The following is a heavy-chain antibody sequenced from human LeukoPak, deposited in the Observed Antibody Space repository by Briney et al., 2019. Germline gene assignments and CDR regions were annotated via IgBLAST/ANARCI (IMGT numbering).Heavy chain of an antibody. CDR2: IFYSGST. Sequence: SETLSLTCTVSGGSISTSNYYWGWIRQPPGKGLEWIGNIFYSGSTYYSPSLKSRVTISLDTSKNHFSLKLSSVTAADTAVYYCARVTDGLWFGEFRGVTQDSWFDSWGQGTLVTVSS. V-gene: IGHV4-39*07. CDR3: ARVTDGLWFGEFRGVTQDSWFDS. D-gene: IGHD3-10*01. CDR1: GGSISTSNYY. J-gene: IGHJ5*01.